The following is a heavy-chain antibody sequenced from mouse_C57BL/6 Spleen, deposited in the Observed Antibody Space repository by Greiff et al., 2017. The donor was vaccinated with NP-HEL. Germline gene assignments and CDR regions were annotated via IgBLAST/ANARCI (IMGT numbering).Heavy chain of an antibody. J-gene: IGHJ4*01. V-gene: IGHV5-4*01. CDR3: ARDGYYVGAHAMDY. CDR2: ISDGGSYT. D-gene: IGHD2-3*01. Sequence: EVKLMESGGGLVKPGGSLKLSCAASGFTFSSYAMSWVRQTPEKRLEWVATISDGGSYTYYPDNVKGRFTISRDNAKNNLYLQMSHLKSEDTAMYYCARDGYYVGAHAMDYWGQRTSVTVSS. CDR1: GFTFSSYA.